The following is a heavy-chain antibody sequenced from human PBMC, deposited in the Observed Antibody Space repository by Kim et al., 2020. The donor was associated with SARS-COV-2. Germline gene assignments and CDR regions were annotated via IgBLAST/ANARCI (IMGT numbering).Heavy chain of an antibody. CDR3: AKVGVLPRYSWTYLDY. V-gene: IGHV3-23*01. CDR1: GFTFSSYA. CDR2: ISDSGGST. Sequence: GGSLRLSCAASGFTFSSYAMSWVRQAPGKGLEWVSGISDSGGSTYYADSVKGRFTISRDNSKNTLYLQMNSLRAEDTAVYYCAKVGVLPRYSWTYLDYWGQGTLVTVSS. D-gene: IGHD1-26*01. J-gene: IGHJ4*02.